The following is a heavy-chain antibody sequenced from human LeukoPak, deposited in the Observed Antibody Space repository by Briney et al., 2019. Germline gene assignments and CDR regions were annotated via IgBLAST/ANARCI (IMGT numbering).Heavy chain of an antibody. CDR1: GFTFSNYK. D-gene: IGHD6-19*01. V-gene: IGHV3-69-1*01. CDR2: VASSGTT. J-gene: IGHJ4*02. CDR3: VRGQVLHGGWYDY. Sequence: GGSLRLSCVASGFTFSNYKMNWVRQAPGKGLEWVSSVASSGTTYHADSVKGRFTISRDNAKNSLYLQMNSLRGEDTAVYYCVRGQVLHGGWYDYWGQGTLVTVSS.